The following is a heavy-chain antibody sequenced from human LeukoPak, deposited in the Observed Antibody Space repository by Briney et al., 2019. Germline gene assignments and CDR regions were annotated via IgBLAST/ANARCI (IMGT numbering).Heavy chain of an antibody. CDR2: ITSTSTYI. CDR1: GFTFSSYS. J-gene: IGHJ4*02. D-gene: IGHD5-12*01. CDR3: VRRGPNNSGLDY. V-gene: IGHV3-21*01. Sequence: PGGSLRLSCAASGFTFSSYSFNWVRQAPGKGLEWVASITSTSTYIYYADSVQGRFAVSRDNAKNSLYLQMNSLRAEDKAVFYCVRRGPNNSGLDYWGQGTLVTVSS.